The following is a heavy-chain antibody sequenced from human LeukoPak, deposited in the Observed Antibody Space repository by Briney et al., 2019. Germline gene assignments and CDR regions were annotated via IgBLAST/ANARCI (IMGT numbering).Heavy chain of an antibody. V-gene: IGHV3-11*04. CDR1: GFTFSDYY. CDR3: ARDRVITFGGVPIDY. Sequence: GGSLRLSCAASGFTFSDYYMGWIRQAPGKGLEWVSYISSSGSTIYYADSVKGRFTISRDNAKNSLYLQMNSLRAEDTAVYYCARDRVITFGGVPIDYWGQGTLVTVSS. CDR2: ISSSGSTI. D-gene: IGHD3-16*01. J-gene: IGHJ4*02.